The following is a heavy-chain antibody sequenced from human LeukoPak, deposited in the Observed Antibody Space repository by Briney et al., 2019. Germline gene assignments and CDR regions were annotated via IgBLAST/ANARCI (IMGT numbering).Heavy chain of an antibody. CDR1: GFTVSSNY. CDR3: ARDRTTMVRGVRRTKYGMDV. J-gene: IGHJ6*02. CDR2: IYSGGST. D-gene: IGHD3-10*01. V-gene: IGHV3-66*01. Sequence: RPGGSLRLSCAASGFTVSSNYMSWVRQAPGKGLEWVSVIYSGGSTYYADSVKGGFTISRDNSKNTLYLQMNSLRAEDTAVYYCARDRTTMVRGVRRTKYGMDVWGQGTTVTVSS.